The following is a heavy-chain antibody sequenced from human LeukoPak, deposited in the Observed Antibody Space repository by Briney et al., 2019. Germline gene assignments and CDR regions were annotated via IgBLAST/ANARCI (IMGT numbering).Heavy chain of an antibody. CDR1: GFTFSSYW. CDR2: IKQDGSEK. J-gene: IGHJ4*02. CDR3: ARGNRRIAAAGDYDY. Sequence: PGGSLRLSCAASGFTFSSYWMSWVRQAPGKGLEWVANIKQDGSEKYYVDSVKGRFTISRDNAKNSLYLQMNSLRAENTAVYYCARGNRRIAAAGDYDYWGQGTLVTVSS. D-gene: IGHD6-13*01. V-gene: IGHV3-7*01.